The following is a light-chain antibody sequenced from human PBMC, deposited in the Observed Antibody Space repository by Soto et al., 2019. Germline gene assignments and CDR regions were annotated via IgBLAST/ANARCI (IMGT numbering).Light chain of an antibody. J-gene: IGKJ2*01. CDR3: QQYNNWPHT. CDR1: QSVSSD. Sequence: EVVMTQSPATLSVYPGERATLSCRASQSVSSDLAWYLQKPGQAPSLLVYGASTRATGMPARFSGSGSGTEFTLTIRSLQSEDFAVYYCQQYNNWPHTFGQGTKLEIK. CDR2: GAS. V-gene: IGKV3-15*01.